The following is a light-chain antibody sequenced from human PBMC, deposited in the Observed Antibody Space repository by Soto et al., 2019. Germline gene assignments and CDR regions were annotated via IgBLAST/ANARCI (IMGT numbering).Light chain of an antibody. V-gene: IGKV3-11*01. CDR3: QQRSNWPRGT. CDR2: DAS. J-gene: IGKJ1*01. CDR1: QTVRNNY. Sequence: EFVWTQSPWTLSLSPGERARLSCMASQTVRNNYLAWYQQKPGQAPRLLIYDASNRATGIPARFSGSGSGTDFTLTISSLEPEDFAVYYCQQRSNWPRGTFGQGTKVDIK.